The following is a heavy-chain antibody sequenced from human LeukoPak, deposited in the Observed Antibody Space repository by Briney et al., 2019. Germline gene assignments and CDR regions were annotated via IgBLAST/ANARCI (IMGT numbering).Heavy chain of an antibody. D-gene: IGHD1-26*01. V-gene: IGHV3-30*18. CDR3: AKETLWDPEDSGSYRHYFDY. CDR2: ISYDGSNK. Sequence: PGRSLRLSCAASGFTFSSYGMHWVRQAPGKGLEWVAVISYDGSNKYYADSVKGRFTISRDNSKNTLYLQMNSLRAEDTAVYYCAKETLWDPEDSGSYRHYFDYWGQGTLVTVSS. J-gene: IGHJ4*02. CDR1: GFTFSSYG.